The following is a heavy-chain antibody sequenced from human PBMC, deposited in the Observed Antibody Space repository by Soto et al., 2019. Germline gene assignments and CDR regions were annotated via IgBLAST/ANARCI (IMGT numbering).Heavy chain of an antibody. J-gene: IGHJ4*01. CDR1: GGTFSSYA. Sequence: SVKVSCKASGGTFSSYAISWVRQAPGQGLEWMGGIIPIFGTANYAQKFQGRVTITADESTSTAYMELSSLRSEDTAVYYCAREGYSGYDMHFDYWGHGTIVTVSS. D-gene: IGHD5-12*01. CDR2: IIPIFGTA. V-gene: IGHV1-69*13. CDR3: AREGYSGYDMHFDY.